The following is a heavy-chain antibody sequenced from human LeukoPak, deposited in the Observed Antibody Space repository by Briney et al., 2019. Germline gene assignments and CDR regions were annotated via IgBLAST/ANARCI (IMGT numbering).Heavy chain of an antibody. V-gene: IGHV4-59*08. CDR3: ARRYCSSTSCYLYWFDP. Sequence: PSETLSLTCTGSGGSISSYYWSWIRQPPGKGLEWIGYIYYSGSTNYNPSLKSRVTISVDTSKNQFSPKLSSVTAADTAVYYCARRYCSSTSCYLYWFDPWGQGTLVTVSS. CDR1: GGSISSYY. CDR2: IYYSGST. J-gene: IGHJ5*02. D-gene: IGHD2-2*01.